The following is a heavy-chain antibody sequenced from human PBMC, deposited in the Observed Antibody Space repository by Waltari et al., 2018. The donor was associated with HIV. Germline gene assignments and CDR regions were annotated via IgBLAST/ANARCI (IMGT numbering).Heavy chain of an antibody. Sequence: QVHLVQSGAEVKKPGSSVKVSCKAPGGAFVSHSFNWMRQAPGQGLEWMGRAIPMFGTTNYARKFQGRVTITADKSTTTAYMELNGLRRDDTAVYYCASARETMGVDFDSWGQGTLVTVS. CDR1: GGAFVSHS. V-gene: IGHV1-69*08. CDR3: ASARETMGVDFDS. D-gene: IGHD3-3*01. J-gene: IGHJ5*01. CDR2: AIPMFGTT.